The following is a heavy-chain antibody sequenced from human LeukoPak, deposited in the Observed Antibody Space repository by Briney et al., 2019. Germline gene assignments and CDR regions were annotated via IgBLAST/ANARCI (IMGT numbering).Heavy chain of an antibody. CDR2: INHSGST. D-gene: IGHD5-12*01. CDR1: GGSFSGYY. Sequence: SETLSLTCAVYGGSFSGYYWSWIRQPPGKGLEWIGEINHSGSTNYNPSLKSRVTISVDTSKNKFSLKLSSVTAADTAVYYCARGGWLRYFDYWGQGTLVTVSS. V-gene: IGHV4-34*01. CDR3: ARGGWLRYFDY. J-gene: IGHJ4*02.